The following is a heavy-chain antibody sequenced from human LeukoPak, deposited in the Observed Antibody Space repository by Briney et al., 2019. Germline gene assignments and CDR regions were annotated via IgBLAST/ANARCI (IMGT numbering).Heavy chain of an antibody. V-gene: IGHV1-69*05. CDR1: GGTFSSYA. CDR3: ARDGSTLTTKHVDY. J-gene: IGHJ4*02. CDR2: IIPIFGTA. Sequence: SVKVSCKASGGTFSSYAISWVRQAPGQGLEWMGRIIPIFGTANYAQKFQGRVTITTDESTSTAYMELSSLRSEDTAVYYCARDGSTLTTKHVDYWGQGTLVTVSS. D-gene: IGHD4-11*01.